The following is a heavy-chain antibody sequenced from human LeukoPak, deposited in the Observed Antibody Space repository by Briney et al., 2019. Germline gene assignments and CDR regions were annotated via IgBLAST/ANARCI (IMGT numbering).Heavy chain of an antibody. V-gene: IGHV4-59*01. CDR1: GGSISSYY. J-gene: IGHJ3*02. CDR2: ILYSGST. Sequence: PSETLSLTCTVSGGSISSYYWTWLRQSPGKGLGWIGCILYSGSTNYNPSLKTQVTISIDTSKKRFSLNLSSVTAADTAVYYRARGRGRGWSSEVGAFDIWGQGRMVTVSS. CDR3: ARGRGRGWSSEVGAFDI. D-gene: IGHD6-19*01.